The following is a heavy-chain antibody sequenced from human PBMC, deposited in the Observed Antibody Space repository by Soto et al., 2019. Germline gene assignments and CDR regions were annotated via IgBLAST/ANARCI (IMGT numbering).Heavy chain of an antibody. Sequence: QVQLQQWGAGLLKPSETLSLICAVSGGSFSGYHWSWIRQPPGKGLEWIGEINHSGMTHYNPALKVRVTISVDTSKNQFSLKLSSVTAADTAVYHCAGGHVKLYSRYYYYGMDVWGEGTTFTASS. V-gene: IGHV4-34*01. D-gene: IGHD1-26*01. CDR3: AGGHVKLYSRYYYYGMDV. CDR1: GGSFSGYH. CDR2: INHSGMT. J-gene: IGHJ6*04.